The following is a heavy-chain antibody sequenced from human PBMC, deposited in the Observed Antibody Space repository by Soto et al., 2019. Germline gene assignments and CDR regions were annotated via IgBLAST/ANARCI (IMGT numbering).Heavy chain of an antibody. CDR2: ISSSSSYI. V-gene: IGHV3-21*01. J-gene: IGHJ6*02. D-gene: IGHD2-15*01. CDR3: ARHSPDIVVVVAETLVYYYYGMDV. CDR1: GFTFSSYI. Sequence: PGGSLRLSCAASGFTFSSYIMNWVRQSPGKGLEWVSSISSSSSYIYYADSVKGRFTISRDNAKNSLYLQMNSLRAEDTAVYYCARHSPDIVVVVAETLVYYYYGMDVWGQGTTVTVSS.